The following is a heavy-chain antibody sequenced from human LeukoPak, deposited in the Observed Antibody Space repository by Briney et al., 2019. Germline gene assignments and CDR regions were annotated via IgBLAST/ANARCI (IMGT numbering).Heavy chain of an antibody. CDR2: IHYNGNT. CDR1: GGSFSSSSYY. CDR3: ASLDRLRNFDY. J-gene: IGHJ4*02. Sequence: NPSETLSLTCTVSGGSFSSSSYYWGWIRQPPGKGLEWIGSIHYNGNTYYNPSLKSRVTISVDTSKNQFSLKLSSVTAADTAVYYCASLDRLRNFDYWGQGTLVTVSS. V-gene: IGHV4-39*07. D-gene: IGHD4-17*01.